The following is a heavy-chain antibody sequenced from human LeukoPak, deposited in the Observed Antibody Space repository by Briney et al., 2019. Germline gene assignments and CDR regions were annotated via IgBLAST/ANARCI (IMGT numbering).Heavy chain of an antibody. CDR3: ARCSGYCTRGLCHSYYYMDV. CDR2: IYYTGRT. CDR1: GGSTSGYY. V-gene: IGHV4-59*01. Sequence: SETLSLTCTVSGGSTSGYYWSWIRQPPGKGLEWIGYIYYTGRTTYNPSVNSRVTISIDTSKNQFSLKLISVTAADTAVYYCARCSGYCTRGLCHSYYYMDVWGRGTTVTVSS. D-gene: IGHD2-8*02. J-gene: IGHJ6*03.